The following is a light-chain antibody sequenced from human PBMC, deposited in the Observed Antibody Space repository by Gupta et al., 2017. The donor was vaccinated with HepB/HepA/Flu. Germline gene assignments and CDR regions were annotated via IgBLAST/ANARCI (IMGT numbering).Light chain of an antibody. CDR3: LQSTQYPRT. CDR1: QSLVHSDGNTC. CDR2: KIY. J-gene: IGKJ1*01. Sequence: DIVMTTTPLSSPVTLAQPDSISCRSSQSLVHSDGNTCLSWLQQRPGQPPRLLVYKIYNRFSAVPDRFSGSGAETDFTLKISRVVAEDVGVYYCLQSTQYPRTFGQETKVEIE. V-gene: IGKV2-24*01.